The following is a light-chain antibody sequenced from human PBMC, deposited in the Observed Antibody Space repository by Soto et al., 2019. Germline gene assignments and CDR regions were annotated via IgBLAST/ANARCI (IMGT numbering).Light chain of an antibody. Sequence: QAVVTQPPSVSGAPGQRVTISCTGSSSNIGAGFDVHWYQHLPGTAPKVLIYGNNNRPSGVPDRFSGSQSGTSASLAITGLQAEDEADYYCQSYDSSLSGVIFGGGTKLTVL. CDR3: QSYDSSLSGVI. CDR1: SSNIGAGFD. CDR2: GNN. J-gene: IGLJ2*01. V-gene: IGLV1-40*01.